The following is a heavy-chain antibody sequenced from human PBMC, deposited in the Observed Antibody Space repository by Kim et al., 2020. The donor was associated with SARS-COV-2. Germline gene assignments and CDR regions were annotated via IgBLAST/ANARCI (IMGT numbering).Heavy chain of an antibody. D-gene: IGHD6-13*01. CDR3: ARGRSSSWFPNYYYYGMDV. J-gene: IGHJ6*02. V-gene: IGHV4-34*01. Sequence: SRVTISVDTSKNQFSLKLSSVTAADTAVYYCARGRSSSWFPNYYYYGMDVWGQGTTVTVSS.